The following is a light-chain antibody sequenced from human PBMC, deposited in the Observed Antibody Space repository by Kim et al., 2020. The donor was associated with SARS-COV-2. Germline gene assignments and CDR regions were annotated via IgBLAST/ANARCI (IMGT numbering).Light chain of an antibody. CDR2: DAS. V-gene: IGKV3-11*01. CDR1: QSVSSY. CDR3: QQRGNWPPT. Sequence: EIVLTQSPATLSLSPGERATLSCRASQSVSSYLAWYQQKPGQAPRLLIYDASNRATGITARFSGSGSGTDFTLTISSLEPEDFAVYYCQQRGNWPPTFGGETKVDVK. J-gene: IGKJ4*01.